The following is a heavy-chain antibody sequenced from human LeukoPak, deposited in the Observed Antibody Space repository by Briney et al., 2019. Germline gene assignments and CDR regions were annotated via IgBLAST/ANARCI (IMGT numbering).Heavy chain of an antibody. D-gene: IGHD3-10*01. V-gene: IGHV1-2*02. CDR1: GYTFTGYC. Sequence: RASVKVSCKASGYTFTGYCMHWVRQAPGQGLEWMGWINPNSGGTNYAQKFQGRVTMTRDTSISTAYMELSRLRSDDTAVYYCARKPMVRGVNVIDYWGQGTLVTVSS. CDR2: INPNSGGT. J-gene: IGHJ4*02. CDR3: ARKPMVRGVNVIDY.